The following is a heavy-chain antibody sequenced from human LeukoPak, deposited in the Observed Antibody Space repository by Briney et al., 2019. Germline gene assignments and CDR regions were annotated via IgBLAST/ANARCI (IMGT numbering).Heavy chain of an antibody. D-gene: IGHD5-18*01. V-gene: IGHV1-46*01. CDR1: GYIFTSYY. Sequence: ASVKVSRKASGYIFTSYYIHWVRQAPGQGLEWMGIINPSGGNTNYAQKFQGRVTMTRDTSISTAYMELSRLRSDDTAVYYCARNKLRGYSYVGFDPWGQGTLVTVSS. CDR3: ARNKLRGYSYVGFDP. J-gene: IGHJ5*02. CDR2: INPSGGNT.